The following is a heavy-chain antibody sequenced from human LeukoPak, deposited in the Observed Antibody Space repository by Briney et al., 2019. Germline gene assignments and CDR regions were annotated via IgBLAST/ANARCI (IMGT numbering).Heavy chain of an antibody. D-gene: IGHD6-19*01. CDR2: ISSSSSYI. CDR3: ARDRGSGSNNNFDY. Sequence: GGSLRLSCAASGFTFSSYSMNWVRQAPGQGLEWVSSISSSSSYIYYADSVKGRFTISRDNAKNSLYLQMNSLRAEDTAVYYCARDRGSGSNNNFDYWGQGTLVTVSS. V-gene: IGHV3-21*01. J-gene: IGHJ4*02. CDR1: GFTFSSYS.